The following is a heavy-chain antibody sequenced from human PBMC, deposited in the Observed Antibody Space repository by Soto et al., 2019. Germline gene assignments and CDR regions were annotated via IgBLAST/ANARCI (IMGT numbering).Heavy chain of an antibody. V-gene: IGHV3-30*18. J-gene: IGHJ4*02. Sequence: VQLVESGGGVVQPGRSLRLLCEASGFTFGRYGMHWVRQAPGMGLEWVAVISWDGLAQYYGDSVRGRFTISRDNSQSTLYLQMNSLRTEDTAIYYCAKETIQVGGPNYFDYWGQGVLVTVCS. CDR1: GFTFGRYG. D-gene: IGHD1-1*01. CDR2: ISWDGLAQ. CDR3: AKETIQVGGPNYFDY.